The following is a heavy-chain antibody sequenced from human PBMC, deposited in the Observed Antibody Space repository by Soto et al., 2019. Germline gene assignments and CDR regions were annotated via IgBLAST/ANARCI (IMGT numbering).Heavy chain of an antibody. CDR2: IKQDGSEK. V-gene: IGHV3-7*03. Sequence: GGSLRLSCAASGFTFSSYWMSWVRQAPGKGLEWVANIKQDGSEKYYVDSVKGRFTISRDNAKNSLYLQMNSLRTEDTALYYCAKDKNRGIPDVIDYWGQGALVTVSS. CDR1: GFTFSSYW. CDR3: AKDKNRGIPDVIDY. J-gene: IGHJ4*02.